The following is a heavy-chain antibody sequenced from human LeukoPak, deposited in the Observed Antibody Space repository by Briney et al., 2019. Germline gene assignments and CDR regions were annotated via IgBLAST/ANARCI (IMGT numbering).Heavy chain of an antibody. CDR2: INAGNGNT. Sequence: ASVKVSCKASGYTFTSYAMHWVRQAPGQRLEWMGWINAGNGNTKYSQKFQGRVTITRDTSASTAYMELSSLRSEDTAVYYCARDWCGGSCFDYWGQGTLVTVSS. V-gene: IGHV1-3*01. J-gene: IGHJ4*02. CDR1: GYTFTSYA. CDR3: ARDWCGGSCFDY. D-gene: IGHD2-15*01.